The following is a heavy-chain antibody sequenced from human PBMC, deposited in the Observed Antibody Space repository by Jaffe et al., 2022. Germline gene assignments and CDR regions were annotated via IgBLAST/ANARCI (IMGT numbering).Heavy chain of an antibody. CDR3: ARTQSVVRGGWA. Sequence: QLQLQESGPGLVKPSETLSLTCTVSGGSITTSPYHWGWIRQSPEQGLEYITTITFHGETYYNPSLKTRATISVDTPRNLFSLRLTSVTAADTAVYYCARTQSVVRGGWAWGPGTLVIVSS. CDR1: GGSITTSPYH. D-gene: IGHD3-16*01. V-gene: IGHV4-39*01. J-gene: IGHJ5*02. CDR2: ITFHGET.